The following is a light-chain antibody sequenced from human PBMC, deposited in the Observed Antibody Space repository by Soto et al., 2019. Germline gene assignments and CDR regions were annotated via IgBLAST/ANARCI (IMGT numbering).Light chain of an antibody. CDR1: SSDIGSYNY. V-gene: IGLV2-14*03. CDR3: CSYTTTTAYV. Sequence: QSALTQPASVSGSPGQSITISCTGTSSDIGSYNYISWYQQYPDKGPKLMIYGVTNRPSGVSNRFSASKSGYTASLTIAGLQAEDEADYYCCSYTTTTAYVFGTGTKLTVL. CDR2: GVT. J-gene: IGLJ1*01.